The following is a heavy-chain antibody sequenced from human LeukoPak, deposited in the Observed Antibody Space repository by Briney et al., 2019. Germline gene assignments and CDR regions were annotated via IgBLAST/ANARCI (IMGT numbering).Heavy chain of an antibody. Sequence: SETLSLTCAVYGGSFSGYYWSWIRQPPGKGLEWIGRIYTSGSTNYNPSLKSRVTISVDTSKNQFSLKLSSVTAADTAVYYCARAPDTAMPPRYWFDPWGQGTLVTVSS. V-gene: IGHV4-4*08. CDR3: ARAPDTAMPPRYWFDP. CDR2: IYTSGST. J-gene: IGHJ5*02. CDR1: GGSFSGYY. D-gene: IGHD5-18*01.